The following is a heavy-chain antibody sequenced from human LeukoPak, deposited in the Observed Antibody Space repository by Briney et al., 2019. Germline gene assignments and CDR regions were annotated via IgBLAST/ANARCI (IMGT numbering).Heavy chain of an antibody. Sequence: SETLSLTCAVYGGSFSGYYWSWIRQPPGKGLEWIGEINHSGSTNYNPSLKSRVTISVDTSENQFSLKLSSVTAADTAVYYCARSGIAARRGAGQNYYYYYMDVWGKGTTVTVSS. V-gene: IGHV4-34*01. J-gene: IGHJ6*03. CDR3: ARSGIAARRGAGQNYYYYYMDV. D-gene: IGHD6-6*01. CDR1: GGSFSGYY. CDR2: INHSGST.